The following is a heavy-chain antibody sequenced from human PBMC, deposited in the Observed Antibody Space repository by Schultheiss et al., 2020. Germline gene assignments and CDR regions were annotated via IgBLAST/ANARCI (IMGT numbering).Heavy chain of an antibody. CDR2: IYYSGST. J-gene: IGHJ2*01. D-gene: IGHD1-7*01. CDR3: ARERSLGTSVWYFDL. CDR1: GGSISSGGYY. V-gene: IGHV4-61*08. Sequence: SETLSLTCTVSGGSISSGGYYWSWIRQPPGKGLEWIGYIYYSGSTNYSPSLRRRAIISLDTSKTQFSLSLTSVTAADTAVYYCARERSLGTSVWYFDLWGRGSLVTVSS.